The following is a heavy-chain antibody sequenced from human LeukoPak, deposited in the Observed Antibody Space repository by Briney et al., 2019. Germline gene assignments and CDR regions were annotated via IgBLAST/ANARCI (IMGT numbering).Heavy chain of an antibody. CDR2: IYSGGST. CDR3: ARDLDYYDSSGYRFSDY. CDR1: GFTFSSYA. J-gene: IGHJ4*02. D-gene: IGHD3-22*01. V-gene: IGHV3-66*01. Sequence: GGSLRLSCAASGFTFSSYAMSWVRQAPGKGLEWVSVIYSGGSTYYVDSVKGRFTISRDNSKNTLYLQMNSLRAEDTAVYYCARDLDYYDSSGYRFSDYWGQGTLVTVSS.